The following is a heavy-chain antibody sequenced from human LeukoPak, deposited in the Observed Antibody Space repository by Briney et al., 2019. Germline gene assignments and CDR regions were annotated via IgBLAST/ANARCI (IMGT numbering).Heavy chain of an antibody. Sequence: SETLSLTCTVSDGSISTYYWNWIRQPPGKGLEWIGNIYNSGSTDYNPSLNSRVTISVNTSKNQISLKLSSVTAADTAVYYCARDKGPYWYFDLWGRGTLVTVSS. CDR3: ARDKGPYWYFDL. J-gene: IGHJ2*01. CDR1: DGSISTYY. V-gene: IGHV4-59*01. CDR2: IYNSGST.